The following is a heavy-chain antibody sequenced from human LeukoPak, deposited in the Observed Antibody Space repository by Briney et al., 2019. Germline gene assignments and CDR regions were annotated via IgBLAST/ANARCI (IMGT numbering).Heavy chain of an antibody. CDR2: INSDGSST. V-gene: IGHV3-74*01. J-gene: IGHJ5*02. CDR3: ARALLQWPASWFDP. D-gene: IGHD3-3*01. CDR1: GFTFSSYW. Sequence: PGGSLRLSCAASGFTFSSYWMHWVRQAPGKGLVWVSRINSDGSSTSYADSVKGRFTISRDNAKDSLYLQMNSLRAEDTAVYYCARALLQWPASWFDPWGQGTLVTVSS.